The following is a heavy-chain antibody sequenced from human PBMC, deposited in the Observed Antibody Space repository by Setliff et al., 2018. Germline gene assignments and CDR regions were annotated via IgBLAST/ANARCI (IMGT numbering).Heavy chain of an antibody. CDR3: ARAGGAHIVVATFDFDI. CDR2: ISSSGRYL. CDR1: GFTFSNYA. Sequence: PGGSLRLSCASSGFTFSNYAINWVRQAPGKGLEWVSSISSSGRYLYYADSVEGRFTISRDNAQNSVYLQMNRLTVEDTAVYYCARAGGAHIVVATFDFDIWGRGTMVTVTS. J-gene: IGHJ3*02. V-gene: IGHV3-21*06. D-gene: IGHD2-21*01.